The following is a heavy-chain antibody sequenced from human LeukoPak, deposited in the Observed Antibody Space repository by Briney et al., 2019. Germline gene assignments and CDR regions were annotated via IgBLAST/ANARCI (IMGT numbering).Heavy chain of an antibody. D-gene: IGHD3-22*01. J-gene: IGHJ6*02. CDR3: AREGGNYYDPYGMDV. V-gene: IGHV3-23*01. CDR1: GFTFSSYA. Sequence: GGSLRLSCAASGFTFSSYAMSWVRQAPGKGLEWVSAISGSGGSTYYADSVKGRFTISRDNSKNTLYLQMNSLRSEDTAVYYCAREGGNYYDPYGMDVWGQGTTVTVSS. CDR2: ISGSGGST.